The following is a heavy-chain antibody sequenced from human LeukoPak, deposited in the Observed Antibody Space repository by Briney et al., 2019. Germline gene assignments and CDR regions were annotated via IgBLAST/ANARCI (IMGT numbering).Heavy chain of an antibody. Sequence: GGSLRLSCAASGFTFSDYDMHWVRQATGKGLEWVSAIGTAGDTYYTGSVKGRFTISRENAKNSLYLQMNSLRAEDTAVYYCARGYSSGSRWGYWGQGTLVTVSS. CDR2: IGTAGDT. CDR3: ARGYSSGSRWGY. CDR1: GFTFSDYD. V-gene: IGHV3-13*01. J-gene: IGHJ4*02. D-gene: IGHD6-19*01.